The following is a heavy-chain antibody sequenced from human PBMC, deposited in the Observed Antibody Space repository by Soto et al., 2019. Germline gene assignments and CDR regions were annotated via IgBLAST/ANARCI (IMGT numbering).Heavy chain of an antibody. Sequence: GGSLRLSCAASGFTFSSYAMQWVRQAPGKGLEWVAVISYDGSNKYYADSVKGRFTISRDNSKNTLYLQMNSLRAEDTAVYYCAREVEYSSSSGGYFDYWGQGTLVTVSS. CDR2: ISYDGSNK. CDR1: GFTFSSYA. CDR3: AREVEYSSSSGGYFDY. V-gene: IGHV3-30*04. D-gene: IGHD6-6*01. J-gene: IGHJ4*02.